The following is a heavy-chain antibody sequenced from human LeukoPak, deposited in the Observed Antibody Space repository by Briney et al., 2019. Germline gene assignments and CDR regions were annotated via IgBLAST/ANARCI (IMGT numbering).Heavy chain of an antibody. CDR1: GGSISSYY. CDR2: IYYSGST. Sequence: SETLSLTCTVSGGSISSYYWSWIRQPPGKGLEWIGYIYYSGSTNYNPSLKSRVTISVDTSKNQFSLKLSSVTAADTAVYYCARVMGGYSYGSLDYWGQGTLVTVSS. V-gene: IGHV4-59*01. D-gene: IGHD5-18*01. J-gene: IGHJ4*02. CDR3: ARVMGGYSYGSLDY.